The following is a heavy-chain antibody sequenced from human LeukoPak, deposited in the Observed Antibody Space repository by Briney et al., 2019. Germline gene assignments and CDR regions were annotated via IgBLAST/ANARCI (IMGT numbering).Heavy chain of an antibody. Sequence: GGSLRLSCAASGVTFSSYSVNWVRQAPGKGLEWVSSISSSSSYIYYADSVKGRFTISRDNAKNSLYLQMNSLRAEDTAVYYCAKNYYDSSGLFDYWGQGTLVIVSS. CDR3: AKNYYDSSGLFDY. J-gene: IGHJ4*02. CDR2: ISSSSSYI. D-gene: IGHD3-22*01. V-gene: IGHV3-21*01. CDR1: GVTFSSYS.